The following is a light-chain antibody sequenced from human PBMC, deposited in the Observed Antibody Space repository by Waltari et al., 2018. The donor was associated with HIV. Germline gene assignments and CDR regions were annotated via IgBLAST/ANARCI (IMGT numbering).Light chain of an antibody. J-gene: IGLJ3*02. CDR1: ALPTQY. V-gene: IGLV3-25*03. CDR2: KDT. Sequence: YELTQPPSVSVWPGQTARITCSGDALPTQYAFWYQHKRGQALLVVIYKDTERPSGIPERFSGSSSGTIGTLTISGGQAEDEAYYYCQSADSSATYRVFGRGTKLTVL. CDR3: QSADSSATYRV.